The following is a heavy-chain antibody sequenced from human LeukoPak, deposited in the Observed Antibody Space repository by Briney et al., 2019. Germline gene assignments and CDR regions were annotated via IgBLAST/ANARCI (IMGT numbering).Heavy chain of an antibody. J-gene: IGHJ4*02. Sequence: GGSLRLSCAASGFTFSSAWTHWVRQAPGTGLVWVSRITDDATTTYADSVKGRFTISRDNAKNILYLQMNSLRAEDTAVYYCVRDRVGPDYWGQGTLVTVSS. CDR3: VRDRVGPDY. CDR1: GFTFSSAW. D-gene: IGHD1-26*01. V-gene: IGHV3-74*03. CDR2: ITDDATT.